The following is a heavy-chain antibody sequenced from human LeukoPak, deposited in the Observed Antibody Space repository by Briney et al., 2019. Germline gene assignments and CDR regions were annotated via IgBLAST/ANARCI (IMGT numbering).Heavy chain of an antibody. Sequence: SETLSLTCTVSGGSISSYYWSWIRQPPGKGLEWIWYIYYSGSTNYNPSLKSRVTISVDTSKNQFSLKLSSVTAADTAVYYCARGAKYYDFWSGYYFWDAFDIWGQGTMVTVSS. V-gene: IGHV4-59*01. D-gene: IGHD3-3*01. CDR2: IYYSGST. CDR1: GGSISSYY. CDR3: ARGAKYYDFWSGYYFWDAFDI. J-gene: IGHJ3*02.